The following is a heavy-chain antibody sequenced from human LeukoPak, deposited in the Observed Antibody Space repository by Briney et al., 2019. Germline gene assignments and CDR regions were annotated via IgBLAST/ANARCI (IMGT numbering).Heavy chain of an antibody. CDR1: GFSFSRYW. J-gene: IGHJ4*02. CDR2: INQDVSRI. D-gene: IGHD2-8*01. Sequence: GRSLRLSCAGSGFSFSRYWMAWVRQAPGKGLEWVASINQDVSRIHYVDSVKGRFTISRDNAKSALFLQMTSLRVEDTAVYYCARLKDDVTKFDYWGQGTLVTVSS. V-gene: IGHV3-7*01. CDR3: ARLKDDVTKFDY.